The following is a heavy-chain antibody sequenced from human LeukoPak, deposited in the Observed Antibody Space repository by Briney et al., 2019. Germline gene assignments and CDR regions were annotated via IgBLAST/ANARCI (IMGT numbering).Heavy chain of an antibody. CDR1: RFIFSNYA. CDR2: ISYHGRDQ. J-gene: IGHJ4*02. D-gene: IGHD1-1*01. CDR3: ARDLGTRDY. V-gene: IGHV3-30*04. Sequence: PGRSLRLSCAASRFIFSNYAMHWVRQAPGKGLDWVAVISYHGRDQFYADSVKGRFTISRDSSKDTLYLQMNSLRAEDTAVYYCARDLGTRDYWGQGTLVTVSS.